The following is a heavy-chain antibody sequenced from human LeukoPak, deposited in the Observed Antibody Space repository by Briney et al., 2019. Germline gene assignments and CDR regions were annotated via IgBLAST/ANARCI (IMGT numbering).Heavy chain of an antibody. CDR3: ARVSLGYCSGGSCYSLDV. V-gene: IGHV4-59*01. CDR2: IYYSGST. CDR1: GGSISSYY. Sequence: PSETLSLTCTVSGGSISSYYWSWIRQPPGKGLEWIGYIYYSGSTNYNPSLKSRVTISVDTSKNLFSLKLSSVTAADTAVYYCARVSLGYCSGGSCYSLDVWGKGTTVTVSS. D-gene: IGHD2-15*01. J-gene: IGHJ6*04.